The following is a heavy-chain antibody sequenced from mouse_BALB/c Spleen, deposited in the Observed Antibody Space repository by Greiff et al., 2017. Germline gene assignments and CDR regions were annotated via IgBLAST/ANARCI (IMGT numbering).Heavy chain of an antibody. CDR1: GFNIKDTY. Sequence: VHVKQSGAELVKPGASVKLSCTASGFNIKDTYMHWVKQRPEQGLEWIGRIDPANGNTKYDPKFQGKATITADTSSNTAYLQLSSLTSEDTAVYYCARSWDYGSSYGMDYWGQGTSVTVSS. D-gene: IGHD1-1*01. V-gene: IGHV14-3*02. J-gene: IGHJ4*01. CDR3: ARSWDYGSSYGMDY. CDR2: IDPANGNT.